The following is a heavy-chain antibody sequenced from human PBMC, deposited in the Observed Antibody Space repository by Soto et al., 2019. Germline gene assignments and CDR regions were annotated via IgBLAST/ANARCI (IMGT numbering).Heavy chain of an antibody. D-gene: IGHD5-12*01. Sequence: PGGSRMLSCAPAGLTVSNIFLSLVRQAPGKGLEWVSVIYSDGRTYYADSVKGRFTISRDNSKNTLNLQMNSLRAEDTAGYYCARDPSVATTIWGQGTKDTGS. CDR3: ARDPSVATTI. J-gene: IGHJ3*01. V-gene: IGHV3-66*01. CDR1: GLTVSNIF. CDR2: IYSDGRT.